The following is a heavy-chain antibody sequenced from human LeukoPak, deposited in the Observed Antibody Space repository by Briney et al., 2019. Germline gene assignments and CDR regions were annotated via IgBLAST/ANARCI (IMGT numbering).Heavy chain of an antibody. J-gene: IGHJ5*02. CDR1: GFTFSSFG. CDR3: ARPWGDVSIATWFNP. CDR2: IDGSGGDT. Sequence: SGGSLRLSCAASGFTFSSFGMNWVRQGPGKGLECVSSIDGSGGDTHYADSVKGRFTISRDNSRNTLYLQMNSLRSDDTAVYYCARPWGDVSIATWFNPWGQGTRVTVSS. D-gene: IGHD3-16*01. V-gene: IGHV3-23*01.